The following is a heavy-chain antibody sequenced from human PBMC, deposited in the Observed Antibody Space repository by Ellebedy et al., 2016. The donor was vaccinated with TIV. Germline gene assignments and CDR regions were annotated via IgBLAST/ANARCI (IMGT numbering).Heavy chain of an antibody. V-gene: IGHV4-59*02. CDR2: MYDIGTI. J-gene: IGHJ6*02. Sequence: MPSETLSLTCAVSAGPVRVYYWSWVRQPPGKRLEWIGYMYDIGTIYYKPTPKSRVTLLVDTSKNLFSLKQTSVTAADTDGYYCARDRALYDSNGEYTYGLDVWGQGTTVTVSS. CDR3: ARDRALYDSNGEYTYGLDV. D-gene: IGHD3-22*01. CDR1: AGPVRVYY.